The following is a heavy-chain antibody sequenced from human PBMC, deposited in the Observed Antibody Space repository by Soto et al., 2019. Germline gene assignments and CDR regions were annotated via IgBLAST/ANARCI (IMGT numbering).Heavy chain of an antibody. V-gene: IGHV4-34*01. J-gene: IGHJ5*02. CDR1: GGSFSGYY. Sequence: KPSETLSLTCAVYGGSFSGYYWSWIRQPPGKGLEWIGEINHSGSTNYNPSLKSRVTISVDTSKNQFSLKLSSVTAADPAVYYCARSTRGNWFDPWGQGTLVTVSS. CDR3: ARSTRGNWFDP. CDR2: INHSGST.